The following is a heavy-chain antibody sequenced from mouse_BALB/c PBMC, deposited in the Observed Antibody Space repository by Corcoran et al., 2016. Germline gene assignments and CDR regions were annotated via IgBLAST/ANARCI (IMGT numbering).Heavy chain of an antibody. J-gene: IGHJ2*01. D-gene: IGHD1-1*01. V-gene: IGHV9-3-1*01. CDR2: INTYTGES. CDR1: GYTFTNYG. CDR3: ARPLYYYGSSYGY. Sequence: QIQLVQSGPELKKPGETVKISCKASGYTFTNYGMNWVKQAPGKGLKWMGWINTYTGESTYADDFKGRFAFSLETSASTAYLQINNLKNEDTATYFCARPLYYYGSSYGYWGQGTTLTVSS.